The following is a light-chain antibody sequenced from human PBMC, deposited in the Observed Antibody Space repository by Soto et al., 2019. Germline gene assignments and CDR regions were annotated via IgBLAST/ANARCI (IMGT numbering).Light chain of an antibody. Sequence: QSALTQPPSASGSPGQSVTISCTGTSSDVGAYNYVSWYQQHPGKAPKLMLYEVTKRPSGVPDRFSGSKSGNTASLTVSGLQAEDEADYFCSSYAGSQKVFGGGTKLTVL. CDR3: SSYAGSQKV. CDR2: EVT. V-gene: IGLV2-8*01. J-gene: IGLJ2*01. CDR1: SSDVGAYNY.